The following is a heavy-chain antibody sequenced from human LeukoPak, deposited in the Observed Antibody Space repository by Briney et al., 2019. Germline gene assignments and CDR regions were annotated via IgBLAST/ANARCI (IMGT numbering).Heavy chain of an antibody. CDR3: LRGDRRDY. CDR2: ISSSGSTI. V-gene: IGHV3-48*03. CDR1: GFTFSSYE. Sequence: GGSLRLSCAASGFTFSSYEMNWVRQAPGKELEWVSYISSSGSTIYYADSVKGRFIISRDNAKDSLYLQMNSLRVEDTAVYYCLRGDRRDYWGQGTLVTVSS. J-gene: IGHJ4*02.